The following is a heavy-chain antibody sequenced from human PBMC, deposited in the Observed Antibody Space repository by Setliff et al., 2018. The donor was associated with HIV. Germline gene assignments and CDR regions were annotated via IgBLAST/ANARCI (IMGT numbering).Heavy chain of an antibody. Sequence: GGSLRLSCEASGFTFSGYWMHWVRQAPGKELVWVSRINSDGSSISYADSVKGRFTISRDNAKNTVYLQMNSLRGEDTAVYYCARGDFGYSYGPNDYWGQGTLVTVSS. CDR1: GFTFSGYW. CDR2: INSDGSSI. J-gene: IGHJ4*02. D-gene: IGHD5-18*01. CDR3: ARGDFGYSYGPNDY. V-gene: IGHV3-74*01.